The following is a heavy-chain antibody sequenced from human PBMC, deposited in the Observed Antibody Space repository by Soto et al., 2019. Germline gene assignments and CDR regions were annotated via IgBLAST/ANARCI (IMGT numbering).Heavy chain of an antibody. CDR1: GYTFTGYY. D-gene: IGHD3-16*02. CDR3: ARDWGMITFGGVIAPRYYGMDV. CDR2: INPNSGGT. Sequence: QVQLVQSGAEVKKPGASVKVSCKASGYTFTGYYMHWVRQAPGQGPEWMGWINPNSGGTNYAQKFQGRVTMTRDTSISTAYMELSRLRSDDTAVYYCARDWGMITFGGVIAPRYYGMDVWGQGTTVTVSS. V-gene: IGHV1-2*02. J-gene: IGHJ6*02.